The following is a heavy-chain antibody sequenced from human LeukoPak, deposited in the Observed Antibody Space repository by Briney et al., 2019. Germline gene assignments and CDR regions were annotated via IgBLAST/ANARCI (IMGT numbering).Heavy chain of an antibody. D-gene: IGHD2-15*01. V-gene: IGHV1-2*02. Sequence: ASVKVSCKASGYTLTDYYIHWVRRAPGQGLEWMGWTNPNSGGTNYAQKFQGRVTMTRDTSISTAYMELSRLRSDDTAVYYCARDCSGGSCYGGADYWGQGTLVTVSS. J-gene: IGHJ4*02. CDR2: TNPNSGGT. CDR3: ARDCSGGSCYGGADY. CDR1: GYTLTDYY.